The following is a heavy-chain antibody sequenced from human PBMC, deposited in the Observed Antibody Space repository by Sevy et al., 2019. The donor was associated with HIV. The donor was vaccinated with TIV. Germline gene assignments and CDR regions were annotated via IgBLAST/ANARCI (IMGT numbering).Heavy chain of an antibody. CDR3: ARELVITASANWFDP. D-gene: IGHD3-9*01. Sequence: SETLSLTCTVSGGSISSYYWSWIRQPAGKGLEWIGRIYTSGSTNYNPSLKSRVTMSVDTSNNQFSLKLSSVTAADTAVYYCARELVITASANWFDPWGQGTLVTVSS. J-gene: IGHJ5*02. CDR2: IYTSGST. V-gene: IGHV4-4*07. CDR1: GGSISSYY.